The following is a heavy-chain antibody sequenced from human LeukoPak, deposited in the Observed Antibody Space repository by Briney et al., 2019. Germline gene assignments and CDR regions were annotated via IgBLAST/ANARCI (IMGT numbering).Heavy chain of an antibody. J-gene: IGHJ6*02. CDR2: ISAYNGNT. CDR1: GYTFTIYG. V-gene: IGHV1-18*01. CDR3: ASDVSRDYYGMDV. Sequence: ASVKVSCKASGYTFTIYGISWVRQAPGQGLEWMGWISAYNGNTKYAQKLQGRVTMSTDTSTSTAYMELRSLRSDDTAVYYCASDVSRDYYGMDVWGQGTTVTVSS.